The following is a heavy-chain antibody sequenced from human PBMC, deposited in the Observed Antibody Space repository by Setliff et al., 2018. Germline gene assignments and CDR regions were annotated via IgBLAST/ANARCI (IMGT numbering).Heavy chain of an antibody. D-gene: IGHD5-12*01. CDR1: GYSFLIYW. J-gene: IGHJ5*02. Sequence: PGESLKISCQASGYSFLIYWIGWVRQMPGKGLEWMGIIYTGDSDTRYSPSFQGQVTISADKSSSTAYLQWSSLKASDTAIYYCARGRRDGYKAGFDPWGQGTLVTVSS. CDR2: IYTGDSDT. CDR3: ARGRRDGYKAGFDP. V-gene: IGHV5-51*01.